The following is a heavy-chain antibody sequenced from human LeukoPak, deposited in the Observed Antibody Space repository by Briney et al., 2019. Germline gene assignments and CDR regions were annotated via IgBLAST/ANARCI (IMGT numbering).Heavy chain of an antibody. V-gene: IGHV4-30-4*01. CDR3: AREGV. CDR2: IYYSGSS. Sequence: SQTLSLTCTVSGGSINNGGYYWSWIRQHPGKGLEWIGYIYYSGSSYYNPSLRSRVTISVDTSKNQFSLKLSSVTAADTAVYYCAREGVWGQGTTVTVSS. J-gene: IGHJ6*02. CDR1: GGSINNGGYY.